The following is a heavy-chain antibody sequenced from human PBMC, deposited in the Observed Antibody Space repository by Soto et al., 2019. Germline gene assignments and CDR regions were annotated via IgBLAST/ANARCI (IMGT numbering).Heavy chain of an antibody. CDR3: AGGHIVVVGSRAYYGMDV. D-gene: IGHD3-22*01. Sequence: SVKVSCKASGGTPSNSAISWVRQAPGQGLEWMGGIIPVFGLVKYAQNFQGRVTITADESTNTAYMELSSLRPEDTAVYYCAGGHIVVVGSRAYYGMDVWGQGTTVTVS. J-gene: IGHJ6*02. CDR1: GGTPSNSA. V-gene: IGHV1-69*13. CDR2: IIPVFGLV.